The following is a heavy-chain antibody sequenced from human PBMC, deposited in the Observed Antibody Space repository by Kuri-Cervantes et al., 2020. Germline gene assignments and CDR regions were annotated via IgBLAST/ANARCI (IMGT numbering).Heavy chain of an antibody. CDR3: AKDMLWLSHDYGDLDAFDI. V-gene: IGHV3-11*01. J-gene: IGHJ3*02. D-gene: IGHD4-17*01. CDR2: ISSSGGTI. Sequence: GESLKISCAASGFTFSDYYMSWIRQAPGKGLEWVSYISSSGGTIYYADSVKGRFTISRDNSKNTLDLQMNSLRAEDTAVYYCAKDMLWLSHDYGDLDAFDIWGQGTMVTVSS. CDR1: GFTFSDYY.